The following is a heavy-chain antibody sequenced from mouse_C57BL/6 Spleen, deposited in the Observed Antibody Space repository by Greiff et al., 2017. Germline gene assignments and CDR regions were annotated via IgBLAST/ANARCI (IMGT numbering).Heavy chain of an antibody. CDR1: GFTFSNYW. D-gene: IGHD1-3*01. CDR3: TELRFAY. V-gene: IGHV6-3*01. Sequence: DVMLVESGGGLVQPGGSMKLSCVASGFTFSNYWMNWVRQSPEKGLEWVAQIRLKSDNYEKHSAVSVKGRFTISRDDYKSCVYLRMNNLRAEDTGIYDCTELRFAYWGQGTLVTVSA. J-gene: IGHJ3*01. CDR2: IRLKSDNYEK.